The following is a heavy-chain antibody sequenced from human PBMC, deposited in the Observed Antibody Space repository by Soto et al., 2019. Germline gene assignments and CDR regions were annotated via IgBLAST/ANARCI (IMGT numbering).Heavy chain of an antibody. CDR3: AREGPVEMATILDY. V-gene: IGHV6-1*01. Sequence: SQTLSLTCAISGDSVSSNSAAWNWIRQSPSGGLEWLGRTYYRSKWYNDYAVSVKSRITINPDTSKNQFSLQLNSVTPEDTAVYYCAREGPVEMATILDYWGQGTLVTVSS. CDR2: TYYRSKWYN. CDR1: GDSVSSNSAA. J-gene: IGHJ4*02. D-gene: IGHD5-12*01.